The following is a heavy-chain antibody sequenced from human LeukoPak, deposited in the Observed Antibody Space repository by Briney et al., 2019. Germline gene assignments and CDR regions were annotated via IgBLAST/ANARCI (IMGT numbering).Heavy chain of an antibody. Sequence: PGGSLRLSCAASGFTFRNYWMNWVRQAPGKGLEWVGSINEDGSEKNYVDSVKGRFTTSRDNARNSLSLQMNSLRSEDTAVYYCATYKNQPHTLFFDFWGQGALVTVSA. D-gene: IGHD1-1*01. CDR3: ATYKNQPHTLFFDF. J-gene: IGHJ4*02. V-gene: IGHV3-7*02. CDR1: GFTFRNYW. CDR2: INEDGSEK.